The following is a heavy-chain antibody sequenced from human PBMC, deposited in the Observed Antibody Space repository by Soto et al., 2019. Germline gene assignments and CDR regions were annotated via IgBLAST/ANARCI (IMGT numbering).Heavy chain of an antibody. V-gene: IGHV3-23*01. Sequence: EVQLLESGGGLVQPGGSLRLSCAASGFTFSSYAMSWVRQAPGKGLEWVSAISGSGGSTYYADSVKGRFTISRDNHKNSLYQQMSGLRTEYTAGYYCGKDFTFFGVVFFYYFEYWGQGSLVTVFS. D-gene: IGHD3-3*01. CDR3: GKDFTFFGVVFFYYFEY. CDR2: ISGSGGST. J-gene: IGHJ4*02. CDR1: GFTFSSYA.